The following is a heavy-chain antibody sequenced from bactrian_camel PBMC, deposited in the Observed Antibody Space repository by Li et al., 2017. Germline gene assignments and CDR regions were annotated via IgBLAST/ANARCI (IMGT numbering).Heavy chain of an antibody. Sequence: HVQLVESGGGSVQAGRSLRLSCAISGYDPIYLCMGWFRQAPGKEREAVAALDSDGIADYAGFVNHRFTISKDNAKNTVYLQMDSLNPEDTGTYYCAADSVNLQLARWYSYWGQGTQVTVS. CDR2: LDSDGIA. CDR1: GYDPIYLC. D-gene: IGHD7*01. J-gene: IGHJ4*01. V-gene: IGHV3S53*01. CDR3: AADSVNLQLARWYSY.